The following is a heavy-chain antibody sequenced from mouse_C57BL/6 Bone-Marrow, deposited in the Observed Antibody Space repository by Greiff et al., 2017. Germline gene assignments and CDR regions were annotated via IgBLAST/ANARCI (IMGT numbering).Heavy chain of an antibody. D-gene: IGHD1-1*01. Sequence: EVKVVESEGGLVQPGSSMKLSCTASGFTFSDYYMAWVRQVPEKGLEWVANINYDGSSTYYLDSLKSRFIISRDNAKNILYLQMSSLKSEDTATYYCAREGTTVVARYAMDYWGQGTSVTVSS. CDR1: GFTFSDYY. V-gene: IGHV5-16*01. J-gene: IGHJ4*01. CDR2: INYDGSST. CDR3: AREGTTVVARYAMDY.